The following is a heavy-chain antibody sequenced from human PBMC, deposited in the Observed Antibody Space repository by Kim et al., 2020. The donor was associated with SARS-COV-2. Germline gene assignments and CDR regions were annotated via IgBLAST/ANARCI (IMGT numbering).Heavy chain of an antibody. V-gene: IGHV3-30*01. Sequence: DSVKGRFTISRDNAKNTLYLQMNSLRAEDTAVYYCASTKSTTYYYGSGMGWGQGTLVTVSS. CDR3: ASTKSTTYYYGSGMG. J-gene: IGHJ4*02. D-gene: IGHD3-10*01.